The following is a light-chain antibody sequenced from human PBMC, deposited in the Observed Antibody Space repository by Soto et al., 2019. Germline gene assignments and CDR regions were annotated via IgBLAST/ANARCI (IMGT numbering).Light chain of an antibody. Sequence: QSVLTQPASVSGSPGQSITISCTGTSSDIGDYNYVSWYQQHPGKAPKLIIFEVGDRPSGVSNRFSGSKSGYTASLTISGLQAEDEADYYCSSHTSTSTWVFGAGTKATV. CDR3: SSHTSTSTWV. CDR1: SSDIGDYNY. CDR2: EVG. J-gene: IGLJ3*02. V-gene: IGLV2-14*01.